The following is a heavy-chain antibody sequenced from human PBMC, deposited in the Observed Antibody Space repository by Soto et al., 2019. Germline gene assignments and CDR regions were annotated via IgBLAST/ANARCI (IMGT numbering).Heavy chain of an antibody. J-gene: IGHJ4*02. D-gene: IGHD1-26*01. CDR1: GFTFSSYA. CDR3: AKGDISIVGHPSGFDY. CDR2: ISGSGGST. V-gene: IGHV3-23*01. Sequence: GGSLRLSCAASGFTFSSYAMSWVRQAPGKGLEWVSAISGSGGSTYYADSVKGRFTISRDNSKNTLYLQMNSLRAEDTAVYYCAKGDISIVGHPSGFDYWGQGTLVTVSS.